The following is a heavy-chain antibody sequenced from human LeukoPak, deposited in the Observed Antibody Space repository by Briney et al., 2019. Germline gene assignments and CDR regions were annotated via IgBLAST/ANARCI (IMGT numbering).Heavy chain of an antibody. Sequence: PGGSLRLSCAASGFTFSSYGMHWVRQAPGKGLEWVAVISYDGSNKYYADSVKGRFTISRDNSKNTLYLQMNSLRAEDTAVYYCAKLEQGGRESYYYYGMDVWGQGTTVTVSS. CDR2: ISYDGSNK. V-gene: IGHV3-30*18. D-gene: IGHD1/OR15-1a*01. CDR1: GFTFSSYG. J-gene: IGHJ6*02. CDR3: AKLEQGGRESYYYYGMDV.